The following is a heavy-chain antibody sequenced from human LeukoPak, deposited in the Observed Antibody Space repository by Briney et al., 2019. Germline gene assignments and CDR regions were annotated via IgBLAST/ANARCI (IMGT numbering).Heavy chain of an antibody. CDR2: TLYSGST. J-gene: IGHJ4*02. CDR3: AREDRYCSGGRCYC. V-gene: IGHV4-59*04. D-gene: IGHD2-15*01. Sequence: SETLSLTCTVSGGSISSYYWSWVRQPPGKGLEWIGNTLYSGSTYYSPSLKSRVTMSLDTSENQLSLKLTSVTAADTAVYYCAREDRYCSGGRCYCWGQGTLVTVSS. CDR1: GGSISSYY.